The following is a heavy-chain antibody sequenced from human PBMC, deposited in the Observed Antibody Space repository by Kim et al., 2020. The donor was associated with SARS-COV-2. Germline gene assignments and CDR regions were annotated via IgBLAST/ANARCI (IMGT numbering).Heavy chain of an antibody. J-gene: IGHJ4*02. V-gene: IGHV1-18*01. CDR3: ARDRFHEYSSGWENFDY. CDR1: GYTFTSYG. D-gene: IGHD6-19*01. Sequence: ASVKVSCKASGYTFTSYGISWVRQAPGQGLEWMGWISAYNGNTNYAQKLQGRVTMTTDTSTSTAYMELRSLRSDDTAVYYCARDRFHEYSSGWENFDYWGQGTLVTVSS. CDR2: ISAYNGNT.